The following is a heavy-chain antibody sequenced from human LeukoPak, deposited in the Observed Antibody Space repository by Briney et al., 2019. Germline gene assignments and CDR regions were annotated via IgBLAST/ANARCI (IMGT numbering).Heavy chain of an antibody. D-gene: IGHD3-22*01. CDR1: GGSISSDY. J-gene: IGHJ3*02. CDR3: ARVRYYYDRSGDYYFDM. Sequence: PSETLSLTCTVSGGSISSDYWDWIRQPPGKGLEWIGYIYYSGSTSYNPSLKSRVTISVDTSKSQFSLKLSSVTAADTAVYYCARVRYYYDRSGDYYFDMWGQGTMVTVSS. V-gene: IGHV4-59*01. CDR2: IYYSGST.